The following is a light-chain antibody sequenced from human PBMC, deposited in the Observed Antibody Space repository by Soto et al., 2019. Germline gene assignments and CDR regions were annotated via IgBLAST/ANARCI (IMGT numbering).Light chain of an antibody. Sequence: QSALTQPASVSGSPGQSITISCTGTSSDVGGYDYVSWYQQHPGKAPKLMIYEVTNRPSGVSNRFSGSRSGNTASLTISGLQAEDEADYYCSSYTIRTTLTLVFGAVTKLTVL. CDR1: SSDVGGYDY. CDR2: EVT. J-gene: IGLJ1*01. CDR3: SSYTIRTTLTLV. V-gene: IGLV2-14*03.